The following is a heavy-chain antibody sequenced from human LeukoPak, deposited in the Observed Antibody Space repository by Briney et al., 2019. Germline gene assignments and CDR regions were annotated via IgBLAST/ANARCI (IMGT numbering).Heavy chain of an antibody. CDR2: IYYSGST. J-gene: IGHJ5*02. CDR3: ARRMGATIKRLNWFDP. D-gene: IGHD1-26*01. Sequence: SETLSLTCTVSGGSISSSSYYWGWIRQPPGKGLEWIGSIYYSGSTYYNPSLKSRVTISVDTSKNQFSLKLSSVTAADTAVYYCARRMGATIKRLNWFDPWGQGTLVTVSS. CDR1: GGSISSSSYY. V-gene: IGHV4-39*01.